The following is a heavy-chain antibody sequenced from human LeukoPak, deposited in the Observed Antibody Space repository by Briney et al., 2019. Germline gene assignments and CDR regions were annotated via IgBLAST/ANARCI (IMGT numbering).Heavy chain of an antibody. V-gene: IGHV3-30*19. J-gene: IGHJ4*02. Sequence: GGSLRLSCAASGFTFSSYGMHWVRQAPGKGLEWVAVISYDGTNQYYAGSVKGRFTISRDNSKNTLYLQMNSLRAEDTAVYYCAREMTTNYFDYWGQGTLVTVSS. D-gene: IGHD4-17*01. CDR3: AREMTTNYFDY. CDR2: ISYDGTNQ. CDR1: GFTFSSYG.